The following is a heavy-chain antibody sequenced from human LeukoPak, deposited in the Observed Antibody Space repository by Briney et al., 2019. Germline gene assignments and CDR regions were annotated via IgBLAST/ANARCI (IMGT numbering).Heavy chain of an antibody. D-gene: IGHD6-19*01. J-gene: IGHJ3*02. V-gene: IGHV3-23*01. Sequence: GGSLRLSCAASGFTFSNYAMSWVRQAPGKGLEWVSAIGNGGASTYYADSVKGRFTISRDNSKNTLYLQMNSLRAEDTAVFYCARDRGSGWLHDAFDIWGHGTMVTVSS. CDR3: ARDRGSGWLHDAFDI. CDR1: GFTFSNYA. CDR2: IGNGGAST.